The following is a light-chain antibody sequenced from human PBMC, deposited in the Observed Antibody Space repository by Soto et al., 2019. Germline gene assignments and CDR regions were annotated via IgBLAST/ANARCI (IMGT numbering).Light chain of an antibody. CDR2: EVS. Sequence: QSVLIQPPSASGSPGQSVTISCTGTRRDIGGYDFVSWYQQHPGKAPKLMISEVSKRPSGVPDRFSGSKSGNTASLTISGLQTDDEADYYCSSYTSSSTPYVFGSGTKVTVL. V-gene: IGLV2-8*01. CDR1: RRDIGGYDF. CDR3: SSYTSSSTPYV. J-gene: IGLJ1*01.